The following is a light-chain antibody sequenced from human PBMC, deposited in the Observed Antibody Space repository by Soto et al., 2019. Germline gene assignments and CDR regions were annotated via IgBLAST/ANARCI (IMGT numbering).Light chain of an antibody. J-gene: IGLJ3*02. V-gene: IGLV1-40*01. CDR3: QSYDSSLSGWV. CDR2: GNS. Sequence: QSVLTQPPSVSGAPGQRVTISCTGSSSNIGAGYDVHWYQQLPGAAPKLLIYGNSNRPSGVPDRFSGSKSGTSASLAITGLRAEDEADYYCQSYDSSLSGWVFGGETNLTVL. CDR1: SSNIGAGYD.